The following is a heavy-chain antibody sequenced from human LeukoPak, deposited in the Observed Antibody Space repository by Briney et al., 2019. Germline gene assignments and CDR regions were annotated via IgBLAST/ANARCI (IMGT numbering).Heavy chain of an antibody. D-gene: IGHD5-12*01. CDR3: ARGANSGYDYFNWFDP. CDR2: ISDSGSI. Sequence: SETPSLTCSVSGGSISSYYWSWLRQPPGKGLEWIGYISDSGSINDNPSLKSRVTISVDTSKNQFSLKLSSVTAADTAVYYCARGANSGYDYFNWFDPWGQGTLVTVSS. J-gene: IGHJ5*02. CDR1: GGSISSYY. V-gene: IGHV4-59*08.